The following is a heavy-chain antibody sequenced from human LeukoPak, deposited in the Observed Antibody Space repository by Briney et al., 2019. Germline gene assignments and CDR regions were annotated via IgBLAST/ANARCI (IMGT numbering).Heavy chain of an antibody. V-gene: IGHV4-59*01. Sequence: SETLSLTCTVSGGSISSYYWSWIRQPPGKGLEWIGYIYYSGSTNYNPPLKSRVTISVDTSKNQFSLKLSSVTAADTAVYYCARAGIVATPYYYYYMDVWGKGTTVTVSS. CDR2: IYYSGST. D-gene: IGHD5-12*01. J-gene: IGHJ6*03. CDR3: ARAGIVATPYYYYYMDV. CDR1: GGSISSYY.